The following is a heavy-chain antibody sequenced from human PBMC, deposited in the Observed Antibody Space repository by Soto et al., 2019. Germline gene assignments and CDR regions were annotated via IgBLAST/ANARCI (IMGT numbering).Heavy chain of an antibody. V-gene: IGHV3-7*01. CDR1: GFTGSGYL. J-gene: IGHJ4*02. CDR3: TRDSF. CDR2: VNQDGSEK. Sequence: EVQVVESGGGLVQPGGSLRLSCAVSGFTGSGYLMGWVRQAPGKGLEWVANVNQDGSEKYYVDSVKGRFTISRDNAKNSLYLQMNSLRDEDTAVYYCTRDSFWGQGTLVTVSS.